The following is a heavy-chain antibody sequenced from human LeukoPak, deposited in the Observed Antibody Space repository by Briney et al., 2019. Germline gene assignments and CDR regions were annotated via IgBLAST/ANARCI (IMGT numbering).Heavy chain of an antibody. Sequence: SETLSLTCAVYGGSFSGYYWSWIRQPPGKGLEWIGEINHSGSTNYNPSLKSRVTISVDTSKNQFSLKLSSVTAADTAVYYCARSSELFPLDYWGQGTLVTVSS. V-gene: IGHV4-34*01. CDR2: INHSGST. J-gene: IGHJ4*02. D-gene: IGHD1-26*01. CDR3: ARSSELFPLDY. CDR1: GGSFSGYY.